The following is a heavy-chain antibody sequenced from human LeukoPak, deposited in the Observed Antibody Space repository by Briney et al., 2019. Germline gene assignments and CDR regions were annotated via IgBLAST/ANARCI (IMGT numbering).Heavy chain of an antibody. J-gene: IGHJ4*02. D-gene: IGHD3-10*01. CDR3: ARVGGYGSLGDFDY. CDR1: GFTFTSYF. CDR2: INPSGGSA. V-gene: IGHV1-46*01. Sequence: ASVKVSCKASGFTFTSYFMHWVRQAPGQGLEWMGIINPSGGSASYAQKFQGRVTMTGDTSTSTVHMELSSLRSEDTAVYYCARVGGYGSLGDFDYWGQGTLVTVSS.